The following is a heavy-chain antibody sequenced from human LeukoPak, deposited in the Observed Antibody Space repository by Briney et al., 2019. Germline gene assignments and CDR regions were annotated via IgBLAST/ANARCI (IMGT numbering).Heavy chain of an antibody. CDR2: IYYGGST. D-gene: IGHD3-10*01. V-gene: IGHV4-59*08. Sequence: SETLSLTCTVSGGSISSYYWSWIRQPPGKGLEWIGYIYYGGSTNYNPSLKSRITISVDTSKNQFSLKLSSVTAADTAVYYCARHGSASYSEFDFWGQGTLVTVSS. CDR1: GGSISSYY. CDR3: ARHGSASYSEFDF. J-gene: IGHJ4*02.